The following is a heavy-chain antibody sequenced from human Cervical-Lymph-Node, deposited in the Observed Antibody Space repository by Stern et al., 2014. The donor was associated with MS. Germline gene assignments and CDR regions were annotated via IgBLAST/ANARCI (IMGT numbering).Heavy chain of an antibody. CDR1: TFTFSISA. V-gene: IGHV3-30*04. CDR3: ATGYYDSSGYYYRGPDY. CDR2: ISSDGNKK. Sequence: VQLVESGGGVVQPGGSLRLSCAASTFTFSISAMHWVRQAPGKGLEWAAVISSDGNKKYYADSVRGRITISRDNSRNMLFLQMNSVRAEDTAVFYCATGYYDSSGYYYRGPDYWGQGTLVTVSS. J-gene: IGHJ4*02. D-gene: IGHD3-22*01.